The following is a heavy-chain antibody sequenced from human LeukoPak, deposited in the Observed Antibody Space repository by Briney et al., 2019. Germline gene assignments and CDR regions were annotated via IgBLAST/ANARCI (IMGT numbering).Heavy chain of an antibody. CDR1: GFTFSNYV. CDR2: INGSGSFT. Sequence: GGSLRLSCAASGFTFSNYVMGWVRQDPGKGLQWVSIINGSGSFTSYADSVKGRLTISRDNAKNSLYLQMNSLRAEDTAVYYCARDKIVGATNFDYWGQGTLVTVSS. J-gene: IGHJ4*02. D-gene: IGHD1-26*01. CDR3: ARDKIVGATNFDY. V-gene: IGHV3-23*01.